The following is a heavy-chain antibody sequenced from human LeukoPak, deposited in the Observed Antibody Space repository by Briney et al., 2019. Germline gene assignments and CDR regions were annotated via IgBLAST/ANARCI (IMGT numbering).Heavy chain of an antibody. CDR2: ISYDGSNK. J-gene: IGHJ4*02. Sequence: GGSLRLSCVASGFTFSSYGMHWVRQAPGKGLEWVAVISYDGSNKYYPDSVKGRFTISRDNSKNTLHLQMNTLRAEDTSVYYCAKDRGYCSGGSCYWGFYFDYWGQGTLVTVSS. D-gene: IGHD2-15*01. CDR3: AKDRGYCSGGSCYWGFYFDY. V-gene: IGHV3-30*18. CDR1: GFTFSSYG.